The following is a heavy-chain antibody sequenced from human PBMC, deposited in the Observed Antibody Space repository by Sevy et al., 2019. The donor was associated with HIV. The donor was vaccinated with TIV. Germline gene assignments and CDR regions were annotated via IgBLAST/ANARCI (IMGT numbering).Heavy chain of an antibody. J-gene: IGHJ3*02. CDR3: ARDQSLLRYCSGGSCLDAFDI. CDR2: ISYDGSNK. D-gene: IGHD2-15*01. Sequence: GGSLRLSCAASGFTFSSYAMHWVRQAPGKGLEWVAVISYDGSNKYYADSVKGRFTISRDNSKNTLYLQMNSLRAEDTALYYCARDQSLLRYCSGGSCLDAFDIWGQGTMVTVSS. CDR1: GFTFSSYA. V-gene: IGHV3-30-3*01.